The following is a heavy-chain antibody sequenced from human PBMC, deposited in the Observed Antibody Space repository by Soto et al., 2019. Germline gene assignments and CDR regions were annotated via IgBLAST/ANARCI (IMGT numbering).Heavy chain of an antibody. CDR3: ARGPRGYVYYHGMDV. D-gene: IGHD3-10*01. CDR2: IDTSGTT. Sequence: SETLSLTCTVSGGSISSYYCSWIRQSAGKGLEWIGRIDTSGTTNYNPSLKSRVTMSVDASKNQFSLNLSSVTAADAAVYYCARGPRGYVYYHGMDVWGQGTTVTVSS. J-gene: IGHJ6*02. CDR1: GGSISSYY. V-gene: IGHV4-4*07.